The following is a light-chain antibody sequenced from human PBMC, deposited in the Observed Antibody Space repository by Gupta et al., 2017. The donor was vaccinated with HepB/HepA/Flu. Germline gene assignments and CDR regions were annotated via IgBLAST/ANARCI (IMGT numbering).Light chain of an antibody. V-gene: IGLV1-47*02. J-gene: IGLJ1*01. CDR2: NDD. CDR1: SSNVGRDN. Sequence: QSVLTQPPSASGTPGQRVTISCSGSSSNVGRDNVYWYQQLPGTAPKLLIYNDDQRPSGVPDRFSGSKSGTSASLAISGLQAEDEADYYCAAWDNSRSGYVFGTGTWVTVL. CDR3: AAWDNSRSGYV.